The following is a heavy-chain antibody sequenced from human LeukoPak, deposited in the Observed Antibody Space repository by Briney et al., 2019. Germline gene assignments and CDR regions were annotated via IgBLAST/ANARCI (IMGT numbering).Heavy chain of an antibody. D-gene: IGHD4-17*01. CDR2: ISSSGSGDNT. CDR3: AKLDGDYGSNY. J-gene: IGHJ4*02. Sequence: GGSLRLSCAASGVTLSSFAMSWARQAPGKGLEWVSGISSSGSGDNTYYADSVKGRFTISRDNSKNTLYLQMNSLRAEDTAVYYCAKLDGDYGSNYWGQGTLVTVSS. CDR1: GVTLSSFA. V-gene: IGHV3-23*01.